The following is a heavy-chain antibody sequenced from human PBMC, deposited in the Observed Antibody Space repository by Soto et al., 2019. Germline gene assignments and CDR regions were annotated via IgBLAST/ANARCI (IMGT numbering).Heavy chain of an antibody. CDR1: GFTFSSYA. CDR2: ITSSGGNT. Sequence: EVQLVESGGGLVQPGGSLRLSCAASGFTFSSYAMHWVRQAPGKGLEYVSVITSSGGNTDYASSVKGRFTISRDNSKNTLYLQLGSRRAEDMAVYCCARRIPFGYGMDVWGQGTTVTVSS. CDR3: ARRIPFGYGMDV. J-gene: IGHJ6*02. V-gene: IGHV3-64*01. D-gene: IGHD2-21*01.